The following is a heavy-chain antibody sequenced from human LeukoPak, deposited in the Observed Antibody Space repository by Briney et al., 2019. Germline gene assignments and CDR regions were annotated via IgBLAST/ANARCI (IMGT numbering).Heavy chain of an antibody. CDR1: GGSISSYD. D-gene: IGHD4-11*01. CDR3: ARQSTLTTFAFDI. Sequence: SETLSLTCTVSGGSISSYDWSWIRQPAGKGLEWIGRIYTSGSTNYNPSLKSRVTMSVDTSKNQFSLKLNSVTAADTAMYYCARQSTLTTFAFDIWGPGTMVTVSS. CDR2: IYTSGST. J-gene: IGHJ3*02. V-gene: IGHV4-4*07.